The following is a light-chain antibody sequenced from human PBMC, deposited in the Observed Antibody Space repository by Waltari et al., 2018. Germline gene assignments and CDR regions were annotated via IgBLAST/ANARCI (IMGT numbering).Light chain of an antibody. CDR2: KVF. CDR1: QILVHSVGYTY. CDR3: MQATNWPLT. J-gene: IGKJ1*01. V-gene: IGKV2-30*02. Sequence: DVVMTQSPLSLPVTLGQPASISCRASQILVHSVGYTYLKWFQQRAGQSTRRLIYKVFKRDSGVPDRFSGSGSGTEFTLKISRVEAEDVGVYYCMQATNWPLTFGQGTKVEIK.